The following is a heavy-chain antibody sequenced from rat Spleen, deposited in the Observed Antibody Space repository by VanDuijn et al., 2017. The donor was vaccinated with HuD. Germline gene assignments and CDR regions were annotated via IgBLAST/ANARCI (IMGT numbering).Heavy chain of an antibody. V-gene: IGHV5-7*01. CDR3: ARHNSGYGVMDA. CDR1: GFTFSDYN. CDR2: ISYDGSST. J-gene: IGHJ4*01. D-gene: IGHD4-3*01. Sequence: EVQLVESRGGLVQPGRSLKLSCAASGFTFSDYNMAWVRQAPKKGLEWVATISYDGSSTYYRDSVKGRFTISRDNAKSTLYLQMDSRRSEDTATYYCARHNSGYGVMDAWGQGASVTVSS.